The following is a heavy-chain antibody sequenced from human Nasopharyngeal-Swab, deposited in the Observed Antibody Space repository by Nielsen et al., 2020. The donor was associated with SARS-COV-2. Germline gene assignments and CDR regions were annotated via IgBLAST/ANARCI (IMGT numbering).Heavy chain of an antibody. CDR3: AKAQGIRYGLDV. V-gene: IGHV3-23*01. CDR1: RFTFSRYG. Sequence: GGSLRLSCAASRFTFSRYGMSWVRQAPGKGLEWVSTISGSGGYTYYADSVKGRFTISRDNSKNTLYMQMNSLRPEDTAVYYCAKAQGIRYGLDVWGHGTTVTVSS. J-gene: IGHJ6*02. CDR2: ISGSGGYT.